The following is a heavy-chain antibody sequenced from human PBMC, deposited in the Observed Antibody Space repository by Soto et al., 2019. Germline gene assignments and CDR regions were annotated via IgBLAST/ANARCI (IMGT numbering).Heavy chain of an antibody. D-gene: IGHD5-12*01. V-gene: IGHV1-2*04. Sequence: GASVKVSCKASGYTFTDYYMHWVRQAPGQGLEWMGWINPNSGGTNYAQKFQGWVTMTRDTSISTAYMELSRLKSDDTAIYYCARGREWGATTYFDYWGQGALVTVSS. J-gene: IGHJ4*02. CDR1: GYTFTDYY. CDR3: ARGREWGATTYFDY. CDR2: INPNSGGT.